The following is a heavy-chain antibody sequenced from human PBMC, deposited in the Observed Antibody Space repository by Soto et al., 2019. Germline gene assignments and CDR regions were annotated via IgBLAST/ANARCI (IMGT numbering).Heavy chain of an antibody. V-gene: IGHV4-30-2*01. CDR1: GGSISSGGYS. D-gene: IGHD1-26*01. CDR2: IYHSGST. CDR3: ASRPSGSGFDP. Sequence: QLQLQESGSGLVKPSQTLSLTFAVSGGSISSGGYSWSWIRQPPGKGLECIGYIYHSGSTSYNPSLKSRVTISVDRSKNQFSLKLSSVTAADTAVYYCASRPSGSGFDPWGQGTLVTVSS. J-gene: IGHJ5*02.